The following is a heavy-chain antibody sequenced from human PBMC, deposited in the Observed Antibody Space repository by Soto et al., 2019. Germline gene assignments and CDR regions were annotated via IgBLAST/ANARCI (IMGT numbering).Heavy chain of an antibody. CDR1: GYSLSELS. V-gene: IGHV1-24*01. CDR2: LDPEDGER. Sequence: QVQLVQSGAEVKKPGASVKVSCKVSGYSLSELSMHWVRQAPGKGLEWMGGLDPEDGERIYAQKFQGRVTMTEDTSTEKGYMELSSLRSEDTAVYYWATSPRGMAVFDIWGQGKMVTVSS. J-gene: IGHJ3*02. CDR3: ATSPRGMAVFDI. D-gene: IGHD6-13*01.